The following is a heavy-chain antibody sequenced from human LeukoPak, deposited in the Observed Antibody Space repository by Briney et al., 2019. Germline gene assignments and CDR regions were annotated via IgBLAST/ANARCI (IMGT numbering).Heavy chain of an antibody. Sequence: ASVKVSCKTSGYTFTKFAIHWVRQAPGQRLEWMGWINTGNGQTKYSENFEGRVTMPRDTSTSTIYVEVRSLTSEDTGLYYCARYFGSGSYLDYWGQGTLLTVSS. J-gene: IGHJ4*02. CDR3: ARYFGSGSYLDY. V-gene: IGHV1-3*04. CDR2: INTGNGQT. D-gene: IGHD3-10*01. CDR1: GYTFTKFA.